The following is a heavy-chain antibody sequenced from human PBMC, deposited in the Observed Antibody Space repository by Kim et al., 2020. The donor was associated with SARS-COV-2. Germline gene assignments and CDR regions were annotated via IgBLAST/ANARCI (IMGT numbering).Heavy chain of an antibody. CDR3: ARGSFSGVADSSHYYYYGMDV. Sequence: SETLSLTCAVYGGSFSGYYWSWIRQPPGKGLEWIGEINHSGSTNYNPSLKSRVTISVDTSKNQFSLKLSSVTAADTAVYYCARGSFSGVADSSHYYYYGMDVWGQGTTVTVSS. CDR1: GGSFSGYY. V-gene: IGHV4-34*01. CDR2: INHSGST. J-gene: IGHJ6*02. D-gene: IGHD6-25*01.